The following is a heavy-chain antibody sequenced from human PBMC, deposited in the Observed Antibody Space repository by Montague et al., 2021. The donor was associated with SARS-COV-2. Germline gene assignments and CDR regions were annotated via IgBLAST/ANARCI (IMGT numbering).Heavy chain of an antibody. Sequence: CAISGDSVSSNSAAWNWIRQSPSRGLEWLGRTYYRSKWYNDYALSVKSRITINPDTSKNQFSLQLNSVTPEDTAVYYCARGSSIAAAGDAFDIWGQGTMVTVSS. CDR2: TYYRSKWYN. D-gene: IGHD6-13*01. V-gene: IGHV6-1*01. CDR1: GDSVSSNSAA. J-gene: IGHJ3*02. CDR3: ARGSSIAAAGDAFDI.